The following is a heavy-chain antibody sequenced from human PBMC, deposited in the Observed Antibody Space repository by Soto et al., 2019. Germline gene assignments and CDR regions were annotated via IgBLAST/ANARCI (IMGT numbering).Heavy chain of an antibody. CDR2: ISGPGGST. J-gene: IGHJ4*02. D-gene: IGHD6-19*01. V-gene: IGHV3-23*01. Sequence: EVQLLESGGGLVQPGGSLRLSCAASGFTFSNYAMTWVGQAAGKGLEWVSSISGPGGSTYYADSVQGRFTISRDNSKNTLFLQMNTLRAEDTALYYCARDERIAVAGTDNWGQGILVTVTS. CDR1: GFTFSNYA. CDR3: ARDERIAVAGTDN.